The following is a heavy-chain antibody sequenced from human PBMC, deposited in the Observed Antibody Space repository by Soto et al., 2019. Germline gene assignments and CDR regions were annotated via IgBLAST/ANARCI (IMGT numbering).Heavy chain of an antibody. V-gene: IGHV4-59*12. CDR3: ARGHAGIFYFDY. J-gene: IGHJ4*02. CDR2: IYSSGST. CDR1: GGSIDNYY. D-gene: IGHD6-13*01. Sequence: QVQLQESGAGLVKPSETLSLTCTVSGGSIDNYYWSWIRQPPGRGLEWIGFIYSSGSTNYNPSLKSRVTMSVDTSKNQFSLKLSSVTAADTAVYYCARGHAGIFYFDYWGQGTLVTVSS.